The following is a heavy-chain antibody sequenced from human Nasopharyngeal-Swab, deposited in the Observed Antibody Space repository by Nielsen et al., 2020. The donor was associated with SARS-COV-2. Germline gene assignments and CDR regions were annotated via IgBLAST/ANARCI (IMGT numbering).Heavy chain of an antibody. CDR2: IYYSGST. Sequence: SETLSLTCTVSGGSISSGDYYWSWIRQPPGKGLEWIGYIYYSGSTYYNPSLKSRVTISVDTSKNQFSLKLSSVTAADTAVYYCARGGYYGSGSPYPSYYYGMDVWGQGTTVTVSS. CDR3: ARGGYYGSGSPYPSYYYGMDV. V-gene: IGHV4-30-4*08. CDR1: GGSISSGDYY. D-gene: IGHD3-10*01. J-gene: IGHJ6*02.